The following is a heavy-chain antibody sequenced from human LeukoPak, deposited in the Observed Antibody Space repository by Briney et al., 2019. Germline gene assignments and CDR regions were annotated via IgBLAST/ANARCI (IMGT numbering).Heavy chain of an antibody. J-gene: IGHJ4*02. CDR3: AREGAAAGTVLGGFDY. V-gene: IGHV3-20*04. CDR1: GFTFDDYG. Sequence: GGSLRLSCAASGFTFDDYGMSWVRQAPGKGLEWVSGINWNGGSTGYVDSVKGRFTTSRDNAKNSLYLQMNSLRAEDTALYYCAREGAAAGTVLGGFDYWGQGTLVTVSS. D-gene: IGHD6-13*01. CDR2: INWNGGST.